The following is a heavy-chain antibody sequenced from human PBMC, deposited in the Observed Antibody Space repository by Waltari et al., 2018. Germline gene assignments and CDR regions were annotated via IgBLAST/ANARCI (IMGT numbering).Heavy chain of an antibody. V-gene: IGHV4-59*01. J-gene: IGHJ4*02. Sequence: QVQLQESGPGLVKPSETLSLTCTVSGGSISSSYWSWSRQHPGKGLEWIGYIYYSGSTNYNPSLKSRVTISVDTSKNQFSLKLSSVTAADTAVYYCARSIAVAGTHFDYWGQGTLVTVSS. D-gene: IGHD6-19*01. CDR3: ARSIAVAGTHFDY. CDR1: GGSISSSY. CDR2: IYYSGST.